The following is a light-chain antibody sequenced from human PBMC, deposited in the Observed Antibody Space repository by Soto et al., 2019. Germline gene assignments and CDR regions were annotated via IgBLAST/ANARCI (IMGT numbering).Light chain of an antibody. CDR2: GAS. J-gene: IGKJ4*01. Sequence: EIVLTQSPGTLSLSPGEGATLSCRASQTISRSLLAWYQQKPGQAPRLLISGASSRATGIPDRFSGSGSGTDFTLTISRLEPEDFAVYYCQQYSYAPLTFGGGTKVEIK. CDR3: QQYSYAPLT. CDR1: QTISRSL. V-gene: IGKV3-20*01.